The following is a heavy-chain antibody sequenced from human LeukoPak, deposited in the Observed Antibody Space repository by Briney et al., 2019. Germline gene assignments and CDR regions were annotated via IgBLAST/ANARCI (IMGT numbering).Heavy chain of an antibody. CDR3: ARVAQYYYYMDV. V-gene: IGHV4-30-4*08. CDR1: GGSFSGYY. J-gene: IGHJ6*03. Sequence: SETLSLTCAVYGGSFSGYYWSWIRQPPGKGLEWIGYIYYSGGTYYNPSLKSRVTISVDTSKNQFSLKLSSVTAADTAVYYCARVAQYYYYMDVWGKGTTVTVSS. CDR2: IYYSGGT.